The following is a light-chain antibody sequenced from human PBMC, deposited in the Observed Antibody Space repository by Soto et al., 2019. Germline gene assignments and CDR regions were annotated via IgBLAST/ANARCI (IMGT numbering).Light chain of an antibody. Sequence: DIQMTQSPSTLSASVGDRVTITCRASQSINTWLAWYQLKPGKAPKLLIYLASSLESGVPSRFSGSGSGTVFTLTISSLQPDDFATYYCQQCDDYPLTFGGGTKV. CDR1: QSINTW. CDR2: LAS. V-gene: IGKV1-5*03. CDR3: QQCDDYPLT. J-gene: IGKJ4*01.